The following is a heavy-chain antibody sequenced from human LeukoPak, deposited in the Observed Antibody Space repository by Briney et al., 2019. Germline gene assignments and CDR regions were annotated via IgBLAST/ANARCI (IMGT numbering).Heavy chain of an antibody. D-gene: IGHD1-26*01. CDR2: TSGSGRT. Sequence: TGGSLRLSCAASGFTFSSYAMSWVRQAPGKGLEWVSATSGSGRTYYAESVKGRFTVSRDNSKNTLYLQMNSLRAEDTAVYYCARDSIVGTTNFDYWGQGTLVTVSS. CDR3: ARDSIVGTTNFDY. V-gene: IGHV3-23*01. CDR1: GFTFSSYA. J-gene: IGHJ4*02.